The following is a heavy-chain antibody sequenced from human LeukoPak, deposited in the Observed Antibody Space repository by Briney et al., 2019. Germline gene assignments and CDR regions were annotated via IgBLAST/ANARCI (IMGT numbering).Heavy chain of an antibody. D-gene: IGHD3-22*01. Sequence: ASVKVSCKASGFTFTSSAMQWVRQACGQRLEWIGWIVVGSGNTNYAQKFQERVTITRDMSTSTAYMELSSLRSEDTAVYYCAADTYYYDSSGYYYYYYMDVWGKGTTVTVSS. V-gene: IGHV1-58*02. CDR1: GFTFTSSA. CDR3: AADTYYYDSSGYYYYYYMDV. J-gene: IGHJ6*03. CDR2: IVVGSGNT.